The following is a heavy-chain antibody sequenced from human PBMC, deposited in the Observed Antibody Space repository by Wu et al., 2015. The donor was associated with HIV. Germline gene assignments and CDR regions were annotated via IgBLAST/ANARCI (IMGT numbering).Heavy chain of an antibody. V-gene: IGHV1-69*05. CDR1: GGTFSSYA. Sequence: QVQLVQSGAEVKKPGSSVKVSCKASGGTFSSYAISWVRQAPGQGLEWMGGIIPIFGTANYAQKFQGRVTITTDESTSTAYMELSSLRSEDTAVYYCARGGYCSGGSCYRHWFDPGAREPWSPSPQ. D-gene: IGHD2-15*01. CDR2: IIPIFGTA. CDR3: ARGGYCSGGSCYRHWFDP. J-gene: IGHJ5*02.